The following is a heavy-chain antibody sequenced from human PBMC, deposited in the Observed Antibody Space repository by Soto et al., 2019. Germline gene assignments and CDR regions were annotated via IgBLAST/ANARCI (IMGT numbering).Heavy chain of an antibody. CDR3: ARDRKVTTSFGYFDL. CDR2: IIPTLGIA. D-gene: IGHD4-17*01. J-gene: IGHJ2*01. CDR1: GGTFSSYT. Sequence: QVPLVQSGAEVKKPGSSVKVSCKASGGTFSSYTISWVRQAPGQGLEWMGRIIPTLGIANYAQKFQGRGTITADKSTSTAYMELSSLRSEDTAVYSCARDRKVTTSFGYFDLWGRGTLVTVSS. V-gene: IGHV1-69*08.